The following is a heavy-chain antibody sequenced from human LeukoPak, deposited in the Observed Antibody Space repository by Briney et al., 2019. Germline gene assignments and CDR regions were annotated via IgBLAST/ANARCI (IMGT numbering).Heavy chain of an antibody. CDR1: DGSINSDTYY. Sequence: SETLSLTCSVSDGSINSDTYYWGWIRQPPGKGLEWIGSIYYSGSTYYNPSLKSRVTISVDTSKNQFSLKLSSVTAADTAVYYCARYNGYYYYMDVWGKGTTVTASS. CDR2: IYYSGST. J-gene: IGHJ6*03. D-gene: IGHD2-8*01. V-gene: IGHV4-39*07. CDR3: ARYNGYYYYMDV.